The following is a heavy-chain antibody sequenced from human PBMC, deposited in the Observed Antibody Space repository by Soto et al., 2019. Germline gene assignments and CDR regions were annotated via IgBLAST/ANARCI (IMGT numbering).Heavy chain of an antibody. D-gene: IGHD6-19*01. CDR3: ARNGDQWLIRPFDS. CDR2: IFYSGHS. CDR1: GGSVSPYY. J-gene: IGHJ4*02. Sequence: XGTLSLIFRVSGGSVSPYYWSWIRRSPGKGLEWIGFIFYSGHSNYNPSLKSRVSMSVDMSKNQFSLKLTSVTAADTAMYYCARNGDQWLIRPFDSWGQRTLVTVSS. V-gene: IGHV4-59*02.